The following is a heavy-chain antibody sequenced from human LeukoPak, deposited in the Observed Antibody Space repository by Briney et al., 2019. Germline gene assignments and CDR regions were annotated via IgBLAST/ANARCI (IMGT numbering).Heavy chain of an antibody. CDR1: GYTFTGYY. CDR3: ARDLYDSSGYYYGY. D-gene: IGHD3-22*01. Sequence: GASVKVSCKASGYTFTGYYMHWVRQAPGQGLERVGWINPNSGGTNYAQKFHGRVTMTRDTSISTAYMELSRLRSDDTAVYYCARDLYDSSGYYYGYWGQGTLVTVSS. V-gene: IGHV1-2*02. CDR2: INPNSGGT. J-gene: IGHJ4*02.